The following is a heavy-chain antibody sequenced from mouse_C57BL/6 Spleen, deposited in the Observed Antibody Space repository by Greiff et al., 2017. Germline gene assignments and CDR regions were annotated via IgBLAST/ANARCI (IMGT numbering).Heavy chain of an antibody. V-gene: IGHV2-6-1*01. CDR2: IWSDRST. Sequence: VKLMESGPGLVAPSQSLSITCTVSGFSLTSYGVHWVRQPPGKGLEWLVVIWSDRSTTYNSALKSRLSISKDNSKSQVFLKMNSLQTDDTAMYYCARHDHYGNYYAMDYWGQGTSVTVSS. CDR1: GFSLTSYG. J-gene: IGHJ4*01. D-gene: IGHD2-1*01. CDR3: ARHDHYGNYYAMDY.